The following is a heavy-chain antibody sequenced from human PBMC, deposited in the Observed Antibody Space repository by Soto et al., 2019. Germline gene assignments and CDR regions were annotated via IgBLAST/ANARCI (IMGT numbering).Heavy chain of an antibody. CDR2: IYYSGST. CDR1: GGSISSYY. V-gene: IGHV4-59*01. J-gene: IGHJ6*02. Sequence: SETLSLTCTVSGGSISSYYWSWIRQPPGKGLEWIGYIYYSGSTNYNPSLKSRVTISVDTSRNQFSLKLSSVTAADTAVYYCARVWGQQLGFYYYYYGMDVWGQGTTVTVSS. D-gene: IGHD6-13*01. CDR3: ARVWGQQLGFYYYYYGMDV.